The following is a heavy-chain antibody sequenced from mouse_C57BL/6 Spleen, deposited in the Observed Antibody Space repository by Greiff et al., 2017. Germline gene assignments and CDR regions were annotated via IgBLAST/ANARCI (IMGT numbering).Heavy chain of an antibody. CDR2: IYPGSGST. J-gene: IGHJ1*03. CDR3: ARGVTTVVGNYFDV. CDR1: GYTFTSYW. D-gene: IGHD1-1*01. V-gene: IGHV1-55*01. Sequence: QVQLQQPGAELVKPGASVKMSCKASGYTFTSYWITWVKQRPGQGLEWIGDIYPGSGSTNYNEKFQSKATLTVDTSSSTAYMQLSSLTSEDSAVYYCARGVTTVVGNYFDVWGTGTTVTVSS.